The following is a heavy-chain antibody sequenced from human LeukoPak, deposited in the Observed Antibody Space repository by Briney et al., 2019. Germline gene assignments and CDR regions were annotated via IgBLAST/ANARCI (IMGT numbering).Heavy chain of an antibody. CDR2: LSAGSTT. V-gene: IGHV3-53*01. J-gene: IGHJ4*02. CDR3: VRDPGGAFDY. D-gene: IGHD2-8*02. Sequence: PGGSLTLSCVVSGFTVSSNYLSWVRQAPGKGLEWVSLLSAGSTTFYADSVKGRFTISKDNSKNTPFLQMSNLRLEDTAVYYCVRDPGGAFDYWGQGTLVTVSS. CDR1: GFTVSSNY.